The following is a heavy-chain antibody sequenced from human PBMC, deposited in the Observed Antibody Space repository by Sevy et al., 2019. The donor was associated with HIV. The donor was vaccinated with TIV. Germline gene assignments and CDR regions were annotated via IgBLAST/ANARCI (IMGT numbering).Heavy chain of an antibody. D-gene: IGHD1-26*01. CDR2: ISSSSSYV. V-gene: IGHV3-21*01. CDR1: GFTFSSYS. CDR3: ARWDADRRWYFDY. Sequence: GGYLRLYCVASGFTFSSYSMNWVRQAPGKGLEWVSSISSSSSYVYHADSVKGRFTISRDNAKNSLYLQMNSLRAEDTAVYYCARWDADRRWYFDYWGQGTLVTVSS. J-gene: IGHJ4*02.